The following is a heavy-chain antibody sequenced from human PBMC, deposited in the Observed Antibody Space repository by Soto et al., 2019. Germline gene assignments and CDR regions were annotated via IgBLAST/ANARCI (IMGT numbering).Heavy chain of an antibody. CDR1: GFTFSSYS. J-gene: IGHJ6*02. CDR2: ISSSSSYI. D-gene: IGHD2-2*01. CDR3: ARDPAPWDIVVVPAAMTDYYYYYGMDV. V-gene: IGHV3-21*01. Sequence: GGSLRLSCAASGFTFSSYSMNWVRQAPGKGLEWVSSISSSSSYIYYADSVKGRFTISRDNAKNSLYLQMNSLRAEDTDVYYCARDPAPWDIVVVPAAMTDYYYYYGMDVWGQGTTVTVSS.